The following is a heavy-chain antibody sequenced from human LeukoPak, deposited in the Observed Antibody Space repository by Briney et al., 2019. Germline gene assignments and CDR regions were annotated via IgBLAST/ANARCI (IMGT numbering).Heavy chain of an antibody. J-gene: IGHJ3*01. Sequence: ASVKVSCKASGYTFTGYHMHWVRQAPGRGLEWMGWINTNNGGTNYAQKFQGRVTMTRDTSISTGYMELSRLTSDDTAVYYCTSNSDTSAYYAFDFWGQGTMVTVSS. CDR3: TSNSDTSAYYAFDF. CDR1: GYTFTGYH. D-gene: IGHD3-22*01. CDR2: INTNNGGT. V-gene: IGHV1-2*02.